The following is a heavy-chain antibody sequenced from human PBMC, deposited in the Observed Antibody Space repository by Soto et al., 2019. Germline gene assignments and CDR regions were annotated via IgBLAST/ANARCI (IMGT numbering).Heavy chain of an antibody. D-gene: IGHD3-10*02. CDR3: ARSVFS. CDR2: IYYSGFT. Sequence: QVQLQESGPGLVKPSQTLSLTCTVSGGSITSGGYYWSWIRQHPGKGLERIGYIYYSGFTYYNPSPNSRDTISIDTSSNQSSVKLSSVTAADTAVYYCARSVFSWGQGTLVTVSS. CDR1: GGSITSGGYY. J-gene: IGHJ5*02. V-gene: IGHV4-31*03.